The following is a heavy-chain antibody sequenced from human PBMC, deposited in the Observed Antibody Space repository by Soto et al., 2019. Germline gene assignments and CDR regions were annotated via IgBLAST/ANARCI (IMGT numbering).Heavy chain of an antibody. CDR1: GFTFSSYG. V-gene: IGHV3-33*01. D-gene: IGHD1-1*01. CDR3: ARGRRDFALGGMDV. J-gene: IGHJ6*02. Sequence: QVQLVESGGGVVQPGRSLRLSCASSGFTFSSYGMHWVRQAPGKGLEWVAVSWYDGTNKYYADSVKGRFTISRDDSKNTLYLQMNSLRPEDTAVYYCARGRRDFALGGMDVWGQGTTVTVSS. CDR2: SWYDGTNK.